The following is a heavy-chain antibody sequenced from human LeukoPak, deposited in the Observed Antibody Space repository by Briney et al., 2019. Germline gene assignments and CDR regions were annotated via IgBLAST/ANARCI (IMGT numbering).Heavy chain of an antibody. CDR1: GYTFTNYG. V-gene: IGHV1-18*01. D-gene: IGHD5/OR15-5a*01. J-gene: IGHJ4*02. Sequence: ASVKVSCKASGYTFTNYGITWVRQAPGQGLEWMGWISTYNGNTNYAQKLQGRVTMTTDTSTSTAYMELRSLRSDDTAVYYCATRWANVYSFDYWGQGTLVTVSS. CDR3: ATRWANVYSFDY. CDR2: ISTYNGNT.